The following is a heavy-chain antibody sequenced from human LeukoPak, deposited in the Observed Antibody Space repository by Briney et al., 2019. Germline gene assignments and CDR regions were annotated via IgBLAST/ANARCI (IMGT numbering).Heavy chain of an antibody. V-gene: IGHV4-59*01. D-gene: IGHD4-17*01. CDR1: GGSISSNF. CDR3: ARCRDEFGDYGFDF. CDR2: IYSSGST. Sequence: PSETLSLTCSVSGGSISSNFWSWIRQPPGKGLEWMGYIYSSGSTNYNPSLKSRVTISVDTSKNQFSLKLSSVTAADTAVYYCARCRDEFGDYGFDFWGQGNLVTVSS. J-gene: IGHJ4*02.